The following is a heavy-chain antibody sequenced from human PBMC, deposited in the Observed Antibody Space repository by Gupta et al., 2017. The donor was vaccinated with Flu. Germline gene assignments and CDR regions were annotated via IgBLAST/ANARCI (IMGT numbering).Heavy chain of an antibody. CDR2: IYYSGST. D-gene: IGHD4-4*01. V-gene: IGHV4-31*03. CDR3: ARDQVTTVTTRYYYYGMDV. Sequence: QVQLQESGPGLVTPSQTLSLTCTVSGGSISSGGYYWSWIRQHPGKGLEWIGYIYYSGSTYYNPSLKSRVTISVDTSKNQFSLKLSSVTAADTAVYYCARDQVTTVTTRYYYYGMDVWGQGTTVTVSS. J-gene: IGHJ6*02. CDR1: GGSISSGGYY.